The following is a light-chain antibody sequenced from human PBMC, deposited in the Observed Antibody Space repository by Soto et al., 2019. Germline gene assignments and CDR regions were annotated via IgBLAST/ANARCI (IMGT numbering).Light chain of an antibody. CDR1: SSDVGAYNY. Sequence: QSALTQPASVSGSPGQSITISGTGTSSDVGAYNYVSWYQQHPVKAPKLIIYEVNNRPSGVSNRFSGSKSGNTASLTISGLQAEDEADYYCSSHTRSSTYVFGTGTKVTVL. CDR2: EVN. CDR3: SSHTRSSTYV. V-gene: IGLV2-14*01. J-gene: IGLJ1*01.